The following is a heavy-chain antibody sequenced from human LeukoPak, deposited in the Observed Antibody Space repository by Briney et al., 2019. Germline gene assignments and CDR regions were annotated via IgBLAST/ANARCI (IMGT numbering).Heavy chain of an antibody. D-gene: IGHD1-7*01. V-gene: IGHV3-7*01. J-gene: IGHJ6*02. CDR2: IKQDGSEK. CDR3: ARDVLLITGTFYYYYYGMDV. Sequence: PGGSLRLSCAASGFTFSSYWMSWVRQAPGKGLEWVANIKQDGSEKYYVDSVKGRFTISRDNAKNSLYLQMNSLRAEDTAVYYCARDVLLITGTFYYYYYGMDVWGQGTTVTVS. CDR1: GFTFSSYW.